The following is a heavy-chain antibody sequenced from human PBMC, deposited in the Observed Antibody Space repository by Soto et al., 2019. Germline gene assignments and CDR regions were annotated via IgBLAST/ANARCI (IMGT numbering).Heavy chain of an antibody. J-gene: IGHJ3*02. Sequence: SETLSLTCTVSGGSISSSSYYWGWIRQPPGKGLEWIGSIYYSGSTYYNPSLKSRVTISVDTSKNQFSLKLSSVTAADTAVYYCARQLLRGYYDSSGPDAFDIWGQGTMGTVSS. CDR2: IYYSGST. CDR1: GGSISSSSYY. CDR3: ARQLLRGYYDSSGPDAFDI. V-gene: IGHV4-39*01. D-gene: IGHD3-22*01.